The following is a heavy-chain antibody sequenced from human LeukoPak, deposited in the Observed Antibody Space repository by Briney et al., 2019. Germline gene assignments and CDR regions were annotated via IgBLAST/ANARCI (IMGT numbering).Heavy chain of an antibody. CDR1: GFTFNTYS. V-gene: IGHV3-21*01. J-gene: IGHJ1*01. D-gene: IGHD3-22*01. CDR3: ARWGYYDSSDQH. CDR2: ISSSSSNI. Sequence: GGSLRLSCAASGFTFNTYSMNLVRQAPGKGLEWVSSISSSSSNIQYEDSVKGRFTISRDNAKNSLYLQMNSLRAEDTAVYYCARWGYYDSSDQHWGQGTLVTVSS.